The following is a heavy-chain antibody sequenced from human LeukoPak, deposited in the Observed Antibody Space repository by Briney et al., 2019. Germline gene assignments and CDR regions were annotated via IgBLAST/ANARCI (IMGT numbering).Heavy chain of an antibody. Sequence: SETLSLTCTVSGDSINSDRYYWSWIRQPAGKGLEWVGHISTSGHTNYNSSLKSRVTISLDTSKNQFSLKLSSVTAADTAVYYCARIPAAIGIYYYYYMDVWGKGTTVTVSS. CDR2: ISTSGHT. CDR1: GDSINSDRYY. D-gene: IGHD2-2*01. J-gene: IGHJ6*03. CDR3: ARIPAAIGIYYYYYMDV. V-gene: IGHV4-61*09.